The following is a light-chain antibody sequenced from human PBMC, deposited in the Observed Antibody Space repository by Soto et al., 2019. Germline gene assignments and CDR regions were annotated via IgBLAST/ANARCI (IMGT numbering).Light chain of an antibody. Sequence: QSALTQPRSVSGSPGQSVTISCTGTSSDVGGYNYVSWYQHHPGKAPKLMIYDVSKRPSGVPDRFSGSKSGNTASLTISGLQAEDEADYYCCSYAGSYSNWVFGGGTKLTVL. CDR2: DVS. CDR3: CSYAGSYSNWV. J-gene: IGLJ3*02. V-gene: IGLV2-11*01. CDR1: SSDVGGYNY.